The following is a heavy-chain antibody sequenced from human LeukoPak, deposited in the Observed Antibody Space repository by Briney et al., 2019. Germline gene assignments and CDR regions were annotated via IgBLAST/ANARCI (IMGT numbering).Heavy chain of an antibody. Sequence: GESLKISCKGSGYSFSNYWIGWVRQMPGKGLEWMGIIYPVDSDTRYSPSFQGQVTISADKSISTAYLQWSSLKASDTAIYYRARRTATWAFDIWGQGTMVTVSS. CDR1: GYSFSNYW. CDR2: IYPVDSDT. J-gene: IGHJ3*02. D-gene: IGHD2-15*01. V-gene: IGHV5-51*01. CDR3: ARRTATWAFDI.